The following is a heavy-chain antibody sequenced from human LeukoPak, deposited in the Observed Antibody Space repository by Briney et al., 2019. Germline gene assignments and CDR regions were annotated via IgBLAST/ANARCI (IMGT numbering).Heavy chain of an antibody. Sequence: GGSLRLSCAASGFTFSSYSMNWVRQAPGKGLEWVSAISGSGGSTYYADSVKGRFTISRDNSKNTLYLQMNSLRAEDAAVYYCAKEGYYGSGSGDAFDIWGQGTMVTVSS. D-gene: IGHD3-10*01. CDR1: GFTFSSYS. CDR3: AKEGYYGSGSGDAFDI. J-gene: IGHJ3*02. V-gene: IGHV3-23*01. CDR2: ISGSGGST.